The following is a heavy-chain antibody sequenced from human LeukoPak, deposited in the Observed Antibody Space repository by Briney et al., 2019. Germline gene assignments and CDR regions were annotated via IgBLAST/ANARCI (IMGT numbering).Heavy chain of an antibody. CDR3: ARVATIWGSHRYFDY. D-gene: IGHD3-16*02. Sequence: ASVKVSCKASGYNFITYPLIWVRQAPGQGLEWMGRISPYNDNTDLAQSLQGRVTMTTGTSTSTAYMELRGLTSDDTAVFFCARVATIWGSHRYFDYWGQGTLVTVSS. V-gene: IGHV1-18*01. CDR1: GYNFITYP. CDR2: ISPYNDNT. J-gene: IGHJ4*02.